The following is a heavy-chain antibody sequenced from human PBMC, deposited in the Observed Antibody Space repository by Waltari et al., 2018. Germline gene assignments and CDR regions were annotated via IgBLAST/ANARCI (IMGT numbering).Heavy chain of an antibody. CDR2: IYWDDDK. Sequence: QITLKESGPTLVKPTQTLTLTCPFSGFSLSTSGVGVGWLRQPPGKALEWLALIYWDDDKRYSPSLKSRLTITKDTSKNQVVLTMTNMDPVDTATYYCAHRLGRRGLGEVDYWGQGTLVTVSS. V-gene: IGHV2-5*02. J-gene: IGHJ4*02. CDR1: GFSLSTSGVG. D-gene: IGHD4-17*01. CDR3: AHRLGRRGLGEVDY.